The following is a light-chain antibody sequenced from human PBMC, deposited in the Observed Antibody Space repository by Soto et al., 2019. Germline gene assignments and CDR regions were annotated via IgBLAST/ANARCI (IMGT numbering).Light chain of an antibody. CDR2: DAS. J-gene: IGKJ4*01. V-gene: IGKV1-33*01. CDR1: QGISSY. CDR3: QQYDNLPLT. Sequence: AHIRSAECAAVGESVSISCLASQGISSYLGWYQQKPGKAPKLLIYDASNLETGVPSRFSGSGSGTDFTFTISSLQPEDIATYYCQQYDNLPLTFGGGTKLDIK.